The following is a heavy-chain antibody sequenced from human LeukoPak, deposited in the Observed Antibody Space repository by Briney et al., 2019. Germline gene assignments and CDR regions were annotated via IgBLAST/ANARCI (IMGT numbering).Heavy chain of an antibody. V-gene: IGHV4-34*01. D-gene: IGHD1-26*01. J-gene: IGHJ6*02. CDR1: GGSFSGYY. CDR3: ARVPTGGSYYSYYYYYGMDV. Sequence: SETLSPTCAVYGGSFSGYYWSWIRQPPGKGLEWIGEINHSGSTNYNPSLKSRVTISVDTSKNQFSLKLSSVTAADTAVYYCARVPTGGSYYSYYYYYGMDVWGQGTTVTVSS. CDR2: INHSGST.